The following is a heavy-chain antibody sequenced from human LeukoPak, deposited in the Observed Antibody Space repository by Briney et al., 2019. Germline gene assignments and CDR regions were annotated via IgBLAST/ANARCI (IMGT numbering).Heavy chain of an antibody. V-gene: IGHV3-30*02. CDR2: IPYDGSHK. CDR3: AKDRLGALLYFDS. J-gene: IGHJ4*02. D-gene: IGHD1-26*01. Sequence: GGSLRLSCAASEFTFSTYGMHWVRQAPGEGLEWVAFIPYDGSHKYYADSVKGRFTISRDNSMNTLYLQMNSLRAEDTAVYSCAKDRLGALLYFDSWGQGTLVTVSS. CDR1: EFTFSTYG.